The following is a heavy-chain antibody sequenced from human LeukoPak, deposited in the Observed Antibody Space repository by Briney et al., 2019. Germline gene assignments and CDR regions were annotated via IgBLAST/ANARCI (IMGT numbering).Heavy chain of an antibody. Sequence: PSETLSLTCTVSGGSVSGGSYYWSWIRQPPGKGLEWIGYFYYTGSTNYNPSLKSRVTISIDTSKNQFSLKLSSVTAADTAVYYCARDLGMGYCSGGSCYGLDYWGQGTLVTVSS. CDR1: GGSVSGGSYY. J-gene: IGHJ4*02. D-gene: IGHD2-15*01. CDR2: FYYTGST. CDR3: ARDLGMGYCSGGSCYGLDY. V-gene: IGHV4-61*01.